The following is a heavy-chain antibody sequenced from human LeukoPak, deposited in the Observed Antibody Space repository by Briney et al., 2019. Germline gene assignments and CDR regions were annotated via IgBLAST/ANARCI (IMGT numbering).Heavy chain of an antibody. CDR2: IYYSGST. V-gene: IGHV4-59*11. J-gene: IGHJ4*02. Sequence: PSETLSLTCTVSGGSISSHYWNWIRQPPGKGLEWIGYIYYSGSTKYNPSLKSRVTISVDTSKNQFSLKLSSVTAADTAVYYCARSNSRLFDYWGQGTLVTVSS. CDR3: ARSNSRLFDY. D-gene: IGHD4-11*01. CDR1: GGSISSHY.